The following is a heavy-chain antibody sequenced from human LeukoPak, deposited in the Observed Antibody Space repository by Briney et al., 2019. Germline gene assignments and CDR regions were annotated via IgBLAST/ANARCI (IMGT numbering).Heavy chain of an antibody. CDR2: IYSGGST. V-gene: IGHV3-53*01. J-gene: IGHJ4*02. CDR3: ARAPLGYYDSSGLDY. D-gene: IGHD3-22*01. CDR1: GFTVSSNY. Sequence: GGSLRLSCAASGFTVSSNYMSWVRQAPGKGLEWVSVIYSGGSTYYADSVKGRFTISSDNAKNSLYLQMNSLRAEDTAVYYCARAPLGYYDSSGLDYWGQGTLVTVSS.